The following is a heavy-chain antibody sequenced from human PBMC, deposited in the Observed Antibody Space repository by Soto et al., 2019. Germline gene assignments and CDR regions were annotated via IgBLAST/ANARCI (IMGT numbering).Heavy chain of an antibody. D-gene: IGHD3-9*01. J-gene: IGHJ4*02. CDR3: AKGVRYFDWLPTDYFDY. CDR1: GFTFSCCS. V-gene: IGHV3-30*18. CDR2: ISYDGSNK. Sequence: GGSLRLSCAASGFTFSCCSMHWVRQAPGKGLEWVAVISYDGSNKYYADSVKGRFTISRDNSKNTLYLQMNSLRAEDTAVYYCAKGVRYFDWLPTDYFDYWGQGTLVTVSS.